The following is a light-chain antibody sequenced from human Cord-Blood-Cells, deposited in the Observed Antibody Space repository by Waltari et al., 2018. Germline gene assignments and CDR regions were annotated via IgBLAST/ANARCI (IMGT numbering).Light chain of an antibody. CDR2: DVS. J-gene: IGLJ2*01. Sequence: QSALTQPASVSGSPGQSITLSCTGTSSDVGGYNYVSWYQQHPGKAPKLMIYDVSNRPSGVSNHFSGSKSGNTASLTISGLQAEDEADYYCSSYTSSSTVVFGGGTKLTVL. CDR3: SSYTSSSTVV. CDR1: SSDVGGYNY. V-gene: IGLV2-14*01.